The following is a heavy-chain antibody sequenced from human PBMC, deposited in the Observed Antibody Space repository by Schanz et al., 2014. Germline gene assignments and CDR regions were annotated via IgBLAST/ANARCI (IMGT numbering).Heavy chain of an antibody. V-gene: IGHV3-23*01. Sequence: EVHLLESGGGLVQPGGSLRLSCAASGFSFGTYAMSWVRQAPGKGLLWVSSISGTGGDDTYYADSVKGRFTISRDNAKNSLCLQMNSLRAEDTAVYCCARGGYDADNWFDAWGQGTLVTVSS. J-gene: IGHJ5*02. CDR3: ARGGYDADNWFDA. CDR1: GFSFGTYA. CDR2: ISGTGGDDT. D-gene: IGHD5-12*01.